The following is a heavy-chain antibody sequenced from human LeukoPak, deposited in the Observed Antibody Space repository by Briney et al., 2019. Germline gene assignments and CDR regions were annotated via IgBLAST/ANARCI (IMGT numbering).Heavy chain of an antibody. D-gene: IGHD2-8*01. Sequence: QSGGSLRLSCAASGFTFSSYAMSWVRQAPGKGLEWVSAISGSGGSTYYADSVKGRFTISRDNSKNTLYLQMNSLRAEDTAVYYCAKDLAVLMVYATSFDYWGQGTLVTVSS. V-gene: IGHV3-23*01. CDR3: AKDLAVLMVYATSFDY. CDR1: GFTFSSYA. CDR2: ISGSGGST. J-gene: IGHJ4*02.